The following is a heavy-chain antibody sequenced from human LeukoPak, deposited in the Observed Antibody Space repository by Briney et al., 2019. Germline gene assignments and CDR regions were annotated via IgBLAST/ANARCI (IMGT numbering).Heavy chain of an antibody. CDR1: GYTFTDYY. J-gene: IGHJ6*03. Sequence: GASVKVSCKASGYTFTDYYMHWVRQAPGQGLEWMGWINPNSGGTNYAKKFQGRVTMTRDTSISTAYMELSRLRSDDTAVYYCARDRGLDIAAAGKFRHYYYYMDVWGKGTTVTVSS. D-gene: IGHD6-13*01. CDR2: INPNSGGT. V-gene: IGHV1-2*02. CDR3: ARDRGLDIAAAGKFRHYYYYMDV.